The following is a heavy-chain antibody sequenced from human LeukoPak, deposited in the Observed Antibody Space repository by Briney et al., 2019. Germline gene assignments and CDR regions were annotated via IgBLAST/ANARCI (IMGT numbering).Heavy chain of an antibody. CDR2: INPNSGGT. D-gene: IGHD6-19*01. V-gene: IGHV1-2*02. J-gene: IGHJ6*03. CDR1: GYTFTGYY. CDR3: ARDKQRGQWLVRRSVDYYYYYMDV. Sequence: ASVKVSCKASGYTFTGYYMHWVRQAPGQGLEWMGWINPNSGGTNYAQKFQGRVTMTRDTSISTAYMELSRLRSDDTAVYYCARDKQRGQWLVRRSVDYYYYYMDVWGKGTTVTVSS.